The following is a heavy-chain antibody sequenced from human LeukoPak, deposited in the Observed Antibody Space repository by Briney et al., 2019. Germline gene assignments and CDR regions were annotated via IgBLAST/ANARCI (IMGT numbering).Heavy chain of an antibody. CDR1: GYSFTSYW. Sequence: GESLQISCKGSGYSFTSYWIGWVRPMPGKGLEWMGIIYPGDSDTRYSPSFQGQVTISADKSISTAYLQWSSLKASDTAMYYCARATLGYCSSTSCYSFDYWGQGTLVTVSS. CDR3: ARATLGYCSSTSCYSFDY. D-gene: IGHD2-2*01. CDR2: IYPGDSDT. V-gene: IGHV5-51*01. J-gene: IGHJ4*02.